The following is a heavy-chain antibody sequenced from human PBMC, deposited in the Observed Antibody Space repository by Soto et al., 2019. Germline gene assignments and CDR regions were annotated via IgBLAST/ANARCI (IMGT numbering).Heavy chain of an antibody. CDR1: GGSFSGYY. V-gene: IGHV4-34*01. CDR3: ARAGYYDILTGYPSPSPYYFDY. CDR2: INHSGST. J-gene: IGHJ4*02. Sequence: SETLSLTCAVYGGSFSGYYWSWIRQPPGKGLEWIGEINHSGSTNYNPSLKSRVTISVDTSKNQFSLKLSSVTAADTAVYYCARAGYYDILTGYPSPSPYYFDYWGQGTLVTVSS. D-gene: IGHD3-9*01.